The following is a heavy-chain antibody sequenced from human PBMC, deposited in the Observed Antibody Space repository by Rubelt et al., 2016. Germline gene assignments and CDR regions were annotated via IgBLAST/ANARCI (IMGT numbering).Heavy chain of an antibody. Sequence: QVQLVESGGGVVQPGRSLRLSCAASGFTFSDYYMSWIRQAPGKGLEWVSYISSSGSTIYYADSVKGRVTISRDNAKNSLYRQMNSLRAEDTAVYYCGQVGPTGEFVDYWGQGTLVTVSS. J-gene: IGHJ4*02. D-gene: IGHD7-27*01. CDR1: GFTFSDYY. V-gene: IGHV3-11*04. CDR3: GQVGPTGEFVDY. CDR2: ISSSGSTI.